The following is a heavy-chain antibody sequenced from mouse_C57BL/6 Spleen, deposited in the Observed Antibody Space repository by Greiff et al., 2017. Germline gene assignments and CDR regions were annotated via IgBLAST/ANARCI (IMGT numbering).Heavy chain of an antibody. D-gene: IGHD3-2*02. CDR3: ARWLGTAQATLDY. Sequence: VQLQQPGTELVKPGASVKLSCKASGYTFTSYWMHWVKQRPGQGLEWIGNINPSNGGTNYNEKFKSKATLTVDKSSSTAYMQLSSLTSEDSAVYYCARWLGTAQATLDYWGQGTTLTVSS. CDR2: INPSNGGT. J-gene: IGHJ2*01. V-gene: IGHV1-53*01. CDR1: GYTFTSYW.